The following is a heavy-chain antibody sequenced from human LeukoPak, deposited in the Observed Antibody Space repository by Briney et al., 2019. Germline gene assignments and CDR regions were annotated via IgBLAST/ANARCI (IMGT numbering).Heavy chain of an antibody. Sequence: SETLSLTCTVSGGSISSYYWSWIRQPPGKGLEWIGYIYTSGSTNYNPSLKSRVTISVDTSKNQLSLKLSSVTAADTAVYYCARTPLYSSGEHYFDYWGQGTLVTVSS. D-gene: IGHD3-22*01. V-gene: IGHV4-4*09. CDR1: GGSISSYY. CDR2: IYTSGST. CDR3: ARTPLYSSGEHYFDY. J-gene: IGHJ4*02.